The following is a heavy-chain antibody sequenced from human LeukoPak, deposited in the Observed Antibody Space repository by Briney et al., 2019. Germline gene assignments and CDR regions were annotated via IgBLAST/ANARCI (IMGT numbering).Heavy chain of an antibody. CDR3: ARAGLEPTHNWFDP. D-gene: IGHD1-1*01. V-gene: IGHV1-69*05. J-gene: IGHJ5*02. CDR1: GCTFSSYA. Sequence: SVTVSCKASGCTFSSYAISWVRQAPGQGLEWMGGIIPIFGTANYAQKFQGRVTITTDESTSTAYMELSSLRSEDTAVYYCARAGLEPTHNWFDPWGQGTLVTVSS. CDR2: IIPIFGTA.